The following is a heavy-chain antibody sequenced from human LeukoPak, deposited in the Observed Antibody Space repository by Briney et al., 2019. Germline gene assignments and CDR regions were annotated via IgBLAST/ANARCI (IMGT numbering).Heavy chain of an antibody. CDR1: GFTFSSYW. CDR3: ARDLSGGYSSNPTEH. J-gene: IGHJ4*02. Sequence: PGGSLRLSCAASGFTFSSYWMMWVRQAPAKGLEGVANIKQDGSEKYYVDSVKGRFTISRDNAKNSLYLQMNSLRAEDTAVYYCARDLSGGYSSNPTEHWGQGTLVTVSS. V-gene: IGHV3-7*01. D-gene: IGHD6-13*01. CDR2: IKQDGSEK.